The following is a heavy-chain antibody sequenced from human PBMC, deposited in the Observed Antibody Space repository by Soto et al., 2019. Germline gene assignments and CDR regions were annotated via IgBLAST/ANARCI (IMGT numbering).Heavy chain of an antibody. V-gene: IGHV4-59*01. J-gene: IGHJ4*02. CDR1: GGSISSYY. CDR3: ARDFDD. Sequence: QVQLQESGPGLVKPSETLSLTCTVSGGSISSYYWSWIRQPPGKGLEWIGYIYYSGSTNYNPSLKSRVTISVDTSKNQFSLKLSSVTAADTAVYYCARDFDDWGQGTLVTVSS. CDR2: IYYSGST.